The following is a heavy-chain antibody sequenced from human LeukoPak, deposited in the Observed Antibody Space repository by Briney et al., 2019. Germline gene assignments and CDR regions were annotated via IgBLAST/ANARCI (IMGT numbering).Heavy chain of an antibody. CDR1: GGSFSGYY. V-gene: IGHV4-34*01. Sequence: SETLSPTCAVYGGSFSGYYWSWIRQPPGKGLEWIGEINHSGSTNYNPSLKGRVTISVDTSKNQFSLKLSSVTAADTAVYYCARRNRITMVRGKGRYFDYWGQGTLVTVSS. CDR3: ARRNRITMVRGKGRYFDY. D-gene: IGHD3-10*01. CDR2: INHSGST. J-gene: IGHJ4*02.